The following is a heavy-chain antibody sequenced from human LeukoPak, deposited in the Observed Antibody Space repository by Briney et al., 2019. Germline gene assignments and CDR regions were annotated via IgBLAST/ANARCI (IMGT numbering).Heavy chain of an antibody. V-gene: IGHV1-8*01. CDR1: GYTFTSYD. Sequence: ASVKVSCKASGYTFTSYDINRVRQATGQGLEWMGWMNPNSGNTGYAQKFQGRVTMTRDMSTSTDYMELSSLRSEDTAIYYCARDNSVGDNAWWFDPWGQGTLVTVSS. D-gene: IGHD1-26*01. J-gene: IGHJ5*02. CDR2: MNPNSGNT. CDR3: ARDNSVGDNAWWFDP.